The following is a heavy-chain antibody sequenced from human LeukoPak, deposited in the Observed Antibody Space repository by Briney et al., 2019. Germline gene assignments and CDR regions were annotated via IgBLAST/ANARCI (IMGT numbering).Heavy chain of an antibody. CDR2: IYYSGST. J-gene: IGHJ4*02. Sequence: SETLSLTCTVSGGSISSSSYYWGWIRQPPGKGLEWIGSIYYSGSTYYNPSLKSRVTISVDTSKNQFSLKLSSVTAADTAVYYCARRYYYDSSGFFDYWSQGTLVTVSS. CDR3: ARRYYYDSSGFFDY. V-gene: IGHV4-39*07. CDR1: GGSISSSSYY. D-gene: IGHD3-22*01.